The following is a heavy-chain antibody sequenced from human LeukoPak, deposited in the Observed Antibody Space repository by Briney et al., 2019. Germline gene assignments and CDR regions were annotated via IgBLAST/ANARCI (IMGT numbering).Heavy chain of an antibody. CDR2: ISGSGGST. J-gene: IGHJ4*02. Sequence: PGGSLRLSCAASGFTFSSYAMSWVRQAPGKGLEWVSAISGSGGSTYYADSVKGRFTISRDNSKNTLYLQMDSLRAEDTAVYYCAKQEWELLGFFGYWGQGTLVTVSS. V-gene: IGHV3-23*01. CDR3: AKQEWELLGFFGY. CDR1: GFTFSSYA. D-gene: IGHD1-26*01.